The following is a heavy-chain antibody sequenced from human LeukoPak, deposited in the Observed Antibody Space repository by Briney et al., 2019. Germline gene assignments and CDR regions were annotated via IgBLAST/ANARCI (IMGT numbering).Heavy chain of an antibody. CDR1: GFTFSSYW. Sequence: GGSLRLSCAASGFTFSSYWMHWVRQGPGKGLVWVSRINSDGSSTNYADSVRGRFTISRDNGENTLYLQMNSLRVEDTAVYYCARRVVVAAAPYYFDYWGQGTLVTVSS. V-gene: IGHV3-74*01. CDR2: INSDGSST. CDR3: ARRVVVAAAPYYFDY. J-gene: IGHJ4*02. D-gene: IGHD2-2*01.